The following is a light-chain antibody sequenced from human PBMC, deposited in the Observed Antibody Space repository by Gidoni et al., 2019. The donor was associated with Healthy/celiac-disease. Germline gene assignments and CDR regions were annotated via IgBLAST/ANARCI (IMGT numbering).Light chain of an antibody. J-gene: IGKJ1*01. Sequence: ESELTQTPATLSLSPAERATLPFRASQSVSSYLAWYQQKPGQAPRPLIYDASNRATGVPARFSGSGSGTDFTLTISSLGPEDFSVFYCQQRSNWPPWTFGQGTKVEIK. CDR3: QQRSNWPPWT. CDR2: DAS. CDR1: QSVSSY. V-gene: IGKV3-11*01.